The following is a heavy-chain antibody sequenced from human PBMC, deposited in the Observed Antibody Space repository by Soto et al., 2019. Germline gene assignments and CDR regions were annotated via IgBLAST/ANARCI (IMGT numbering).Heavy chain of an antibody. J-gene: IGHJ4*02. D-gene: IGHD3-22*01. CDR3: AKDVYGSSGYYYDS. V-gene: IGHV3-9*01. CDR2: ISWNSGTI. Sequence: AGGSLRLSCAASGFTFDDYAMHWVRQAPGKGLEWVSGISWNSGTIGCVGSVKGRFTISRDNAKNSLFLQMNSLRVEDTALYYCAKDVYGSSGYYYDSWGQGTLVTVSS. CDR1: GFTFDDYA.